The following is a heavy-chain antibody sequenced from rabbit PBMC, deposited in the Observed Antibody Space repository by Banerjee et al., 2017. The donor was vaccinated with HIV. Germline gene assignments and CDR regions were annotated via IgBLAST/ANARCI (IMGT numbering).Heavy chain of an antibody. CDR1: GFDFSDRDV. V-gene: IGHV1S45*01. Sequence: QEELEESGGGLVKPEGSLTLTCKASGFDFSDRDVMCWVRQAPGKGLEWIACVNTATGKPVYATWAKGRFTISTPSSTTVTLQMTSLTAADTATYFCARDLAGAIGWNFYLWGQGTLVTVS. D-gene: IGHD4-1*01. J-gene: IGHJ3*01. CDR2: VNTATGKP. CDR3: ARDLAGAIGWNFYL.